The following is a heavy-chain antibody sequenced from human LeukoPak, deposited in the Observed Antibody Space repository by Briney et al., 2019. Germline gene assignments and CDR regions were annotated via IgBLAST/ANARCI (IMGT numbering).Heavy chain of an antibody. CDR3: ARDYRRAYSSSCVGY. CDR1: GYTFTSYG. D-gene: IGHD6-13*01. CDR2: ISAYNGNT. V-gene: IGHV1-18*04. Sequence: PSVKVSCKASGYTFTSYGISWVRQAPGQGLEWMGWISAYNGNTNYAQKLQGRVTMTTDTSTGTAYMELRSLRSDDTAVYYCARDYRRAYSSSCVGYWGQGALVTVSS. J-gene: IGHJ4*02.